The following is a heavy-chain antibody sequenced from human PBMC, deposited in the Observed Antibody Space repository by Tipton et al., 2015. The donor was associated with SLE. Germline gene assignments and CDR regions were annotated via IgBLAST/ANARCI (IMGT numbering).Heavy chain of an antibody. J-gene: IGHJ3*02. CDR1: GGSISSHY. Sequence: TLSLTCTVSGGSISSHYWSWIRQPPGKGLEWIGYIYYSGSTNYNPPLKSRVTISVDTSKNQFSLKLSSVTAADTAVYYCARGDSSTGDIWGQGTMVTVSS. V-gene: IGHV4-59*11. D-gene: IGHD6-13*01. CDR2: IYYSGST. CDR3: ARGDSSTGDI.